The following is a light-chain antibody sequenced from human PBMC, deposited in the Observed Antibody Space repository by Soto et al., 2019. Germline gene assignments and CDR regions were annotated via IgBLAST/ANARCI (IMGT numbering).Light chain of an antibody. CDR2: GAF. V-gene: IGKV3-20*01. CDR1: QSVSSSY. Sequence: EIVMTQSPATLSVSPGERATLSCRASQSVSSSYIAWYQQRPGQAPRLVIYGAFNRATGVPDRFSGSGSGTDFSLTISRLEPEDFATYYCLQDYNYPLTFGGGTKVDIK. J-gene: IGKJ4*01. CDR3: LQDYNYPLT.